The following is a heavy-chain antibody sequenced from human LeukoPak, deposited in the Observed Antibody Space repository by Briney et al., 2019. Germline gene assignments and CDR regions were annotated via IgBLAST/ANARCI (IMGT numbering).Heavy chain of an antibody. CDR3: ARVRHYYDSSGYDAFDI. CDR1: GYTFTSYY. D-gene: IGHD3-22*01. Sequence: WASVKVSCKASGYTFTSYYMHWVRQAPGQGLEWMGIINPSGGSTSYAQKFQGRVTMTRDMSTSTVYMELSSLRSEDTAVYYCARVRHYYDSSGYDAFDIWGQGTMVTVSS. J-gene: IGHJ3*02. CDR2: INPSGGST. V-gene: IGHV1-46*01.